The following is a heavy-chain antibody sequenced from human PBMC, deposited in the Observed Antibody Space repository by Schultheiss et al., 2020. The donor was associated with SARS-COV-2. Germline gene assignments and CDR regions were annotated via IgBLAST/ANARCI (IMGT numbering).Heavy chain of an antibody. CDR2: ISYDGSNK. CDR1: GFTFSSYG. CDR3: ARVKWLVNHNFDY. D-gene: IGHD6-19*01. V-gene: IGHV3-30*03. J-gene: IGHJ4*02. Sequence: GGSLRLSCAASGFTFSSYGMHWVRQAPGKGLEWVAVISYDGSNKYYADSVKGRFTISRDNSKNTLYLQMNSLRAEDTAVYYCARVKWLVNHNFDYWGQGTLVTVSS.